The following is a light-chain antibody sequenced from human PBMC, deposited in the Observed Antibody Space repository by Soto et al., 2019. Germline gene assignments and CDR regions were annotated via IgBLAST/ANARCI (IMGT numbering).Light chain of an antibody. CDR1: SSDVGGYNY. V-gene: IGLV2-14*01. CDR2: EVT. Sequence: QSALTQPPSASGSPGQSVTISCTGTSSDVGGYNYVSWYQQHPGKAPKLMIYEVTNRPSGVSNRFSGSKSDSTASLTIAGLQSEDEAEYYCSSFTSSSTRVFGTGTKVTVL. CDR3: SSFTSSSTRV. J-gene: IGLJ1*01.